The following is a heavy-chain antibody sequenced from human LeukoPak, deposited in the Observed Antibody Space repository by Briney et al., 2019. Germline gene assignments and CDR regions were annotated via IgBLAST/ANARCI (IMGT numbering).Heavy chain of an antibody. D-gene: IGHD3-9*01. Sequence: PGGSLRLPCAASGFTFSSYGMHWVRQAPGKGLEWVAVISYDGSNKYYADSVKGRFTISRDNSKNTLYLQMNSLRAEDTAVYYCAKDLSRYFDWLSYFDYWGQGTLVTVSS. J-gene: IGHJ4*02. CDR2: ISYDGSNK. CDR3: AKDLSRYFDWLSYFDY. CDR1: GFTFSSYG. V-gene: IGHV3-30*18.